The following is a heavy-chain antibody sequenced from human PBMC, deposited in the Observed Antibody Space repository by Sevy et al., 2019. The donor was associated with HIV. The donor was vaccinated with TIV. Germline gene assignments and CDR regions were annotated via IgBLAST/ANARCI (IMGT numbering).Heavy chain of an antibody. V-gene: IGHV4-31*03. CDR2: MYHSGST. CDR1: GGSISSGGYF. CDR3: ARATGSSAGFDS. J-gene: IGHJ4*01. D-gene: IGHD2-15*01. Sequence: SDTLSLTCTVSGGSISSGGYFWSWIRQHPGKGLEWIGYMYHSGSTYYNPSLKSRLSMSMDPSKNQFSLRMSTVTAADTAIYFCARATGSSAGFDSWGHGTVVTVSS.